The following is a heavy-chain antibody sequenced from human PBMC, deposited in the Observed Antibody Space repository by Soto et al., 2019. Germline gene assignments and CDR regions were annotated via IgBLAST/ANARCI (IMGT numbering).Heavy chain of an antibody. CDR3: AKDFDFWSGVDY. CDR1: GFTFDDYA. V-gene: IGHV3-9*01. Sequence: EVQLVESGGGLVQPGTSLRLTCAASGFTFDDYAMHWVRQVPGKGLEWVSGISWNSGSVDYADSVKGRFTISRDNAKTTLYLQLNSLTPGDTGFYYCAKDFDFWSGVDYWGQGTLVTGS. J-gene: IGHJ4*02. D-gene: IGHD3-3*01. CDR2: ISWNSGSV.